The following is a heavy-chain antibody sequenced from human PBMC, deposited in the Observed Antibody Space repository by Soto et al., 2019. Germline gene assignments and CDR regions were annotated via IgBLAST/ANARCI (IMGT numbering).Heavy chain of an antibody. CDR3: ARDYFPYSSSGPPFDY. Sequence: GGSLRLSCAASGFTFSSYAMHWVRQAPGKGLEWVAVISYDGSNKYYADSVKGRFTISRDNSKNTLYLQMNSLRAEDTAVYYCARDYFPYSSSGPPFDYWGQGTLVTVSS. D-gene: IGHD6-13*01. J-gene: IGHJ4*02. V-gene: IGHV3-30-3*01. CDR2: ISYDGSNK. CDR1: GFTFSSYA.